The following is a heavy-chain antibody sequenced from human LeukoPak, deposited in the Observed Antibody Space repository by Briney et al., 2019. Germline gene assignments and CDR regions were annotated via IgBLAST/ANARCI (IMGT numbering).Heavy chain of an antibody. V-gene: IGHV4-31*03. J-gene: IGHJ4*02. CDR3: ARDHRYYYDSSGLDY. D-gene: IGHD3-22*01. Sequence: SETLSLTCTVSGGSISSGGYYWSWIRQHPGKGLEWIGYIYYSGSTYYNPSLKSRVTISVDTSKNQFSQKLSSVTAADTAVYYCARDHRYYYDSSGLDYWGQGTLVTVSS. CDR2: IYYSGST. CDR1: GGSISSGGYY.